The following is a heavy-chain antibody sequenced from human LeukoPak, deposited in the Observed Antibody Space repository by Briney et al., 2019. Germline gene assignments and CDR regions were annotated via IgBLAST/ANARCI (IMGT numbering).Heavy chain of an antibody. J-gene: IGHJ4*02. CDR1: GFTFSNYA. CDR2: ISGSGDNT. CDR3: AKSVVPGGAYYFDY. V-gene: IGHV3-23*01. D-gene: IGHD5/OR15-5a*01. Sequence: GGSLRLSCAASGFTFSNYAMSWVRQAPGKGLEWVSAISGSGDNTYYADSVKGRFTLSRDNSKNTLYLQMHSLRAEDTAVYYCAKSVVPGGAYYFDYWGQGTLVTVSS.